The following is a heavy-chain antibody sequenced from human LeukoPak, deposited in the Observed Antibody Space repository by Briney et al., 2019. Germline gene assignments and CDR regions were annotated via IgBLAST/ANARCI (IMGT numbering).Heavy chain of an antibody. V-gene: IGHV4-59*01. CDR2: VHDTGSA. CDR3: ARDFLSAFDI. J-gene: IGHJ3*02. Sequence: PSETLSLTCTVSSGSISSYYWNWIRQPPGKGLEWIGYVHDTGSANYNPSLKGRVTIALDRSQNQFSLKLNSLTAADTAVYYCARDFLSAFDIWAEANWSPSLQ. CDR1: SGSISSYY.